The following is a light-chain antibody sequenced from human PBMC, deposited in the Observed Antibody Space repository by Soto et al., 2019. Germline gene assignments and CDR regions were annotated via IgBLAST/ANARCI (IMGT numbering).Light chain of an antibody. CDR3: QQYTNYPWT. V-gene: IGKV1-5*03. CDR2: EAS. J-gene: IGKJ1*01. CDR1: QSISSW. Sequence: DIQMTQSPSTLSASVGYRVTITCRASQSISSWLAWYQQKPGXAPXLLIYEASRLESGVPSRISGSGSGTELTLTISSLQPDDLATYYCQQYTNYPWTFGQGTKVDIK.